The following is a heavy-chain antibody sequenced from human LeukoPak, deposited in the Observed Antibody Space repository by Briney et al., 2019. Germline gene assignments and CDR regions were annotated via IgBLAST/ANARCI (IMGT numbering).Heavy chain of an antibody. CDR2: IRYDGSNK. V-gene: IGHV3-30*02. Sequence: GGSLRLSCAASGFTFSNYGMHWVRQAPGKGLEWVAFIRYDGSNKYYADPVKGRFTISRDNSKNTLYLQMNSLRAEDTAVYYCAKDGIQLWPYYFDYWGQGTLVTVSS. D-gene: IGHD5-18*01. J-gene: IGHJ4*02. CDR3: AKDGIQLWPYYFDY. CDR1: GFTFSNYG.